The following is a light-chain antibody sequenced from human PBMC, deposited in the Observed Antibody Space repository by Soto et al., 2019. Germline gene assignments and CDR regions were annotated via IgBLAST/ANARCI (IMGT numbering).Light chain of an antibody. Sequence: QSVLTQPPSASGSPGQSVTISCTGTSGDIGGYNYVSWYQQHPGKAPKLIIYEVGQRPSGVPDRFSGSKSGNTASLTVSGLQAEDEADYYCSSYTGKNNLVVFGGGTKLTVL. CDR2: EVG. CDR1: SGDIGGYNY. CDR3: SSYTGKNNLVV. V-gene: IGLV2-8*01. J-gene: IGLJ2*01.